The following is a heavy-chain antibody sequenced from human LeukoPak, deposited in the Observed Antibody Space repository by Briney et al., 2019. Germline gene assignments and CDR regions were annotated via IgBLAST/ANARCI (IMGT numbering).Heavy chain of an antibody. CDR1: GFTFSSYW. D-gene: IGHD6-13*01. CDR3: ANRDSSSLTYYFDL. J-gene: IGHJ2*01. Sequence: AGGSLRLTCAASGFTFSSYWMSWVRQAPGKGLEWVANIKQDGSEKYYVDSVKGRFTISRDNSKNTVHLQMNSLRAEDTAVYYCANRDSSSLTYYFDLWGRGTLVTVSS. V-gene: IGHV3-7*05. CDR2: IKQDGSEK.